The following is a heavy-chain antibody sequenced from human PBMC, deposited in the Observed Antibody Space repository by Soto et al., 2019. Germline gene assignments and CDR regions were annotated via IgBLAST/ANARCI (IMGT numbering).Heavy chain of an antibody. CDR3: ARESRGHGYLPDAFDI. D-gene: IGHD3-22*01. J-gene: IGHJ3*02. CDR2: VTSSSATT. V-gene: IGHV3-48*01. Sequence: EAQLVESGGGLVQTGESLRLSCAASGFTFSTYSMNWVRQTPGKGLERVSYVTSSSATTYYADSVQGRFTIARDNAKNSLYLQMSSLKAEDTAVYYCARESRGHGYLPDAFDIWGQGTMVTVSS. CDR1: GFTFSTYS.